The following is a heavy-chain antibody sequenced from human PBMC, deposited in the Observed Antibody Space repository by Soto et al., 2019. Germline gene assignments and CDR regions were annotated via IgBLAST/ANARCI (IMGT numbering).Heavy chain of an antibody. CDR2: ISGSGGST. D-gene: IGHD4-4*01. CDR1: GFTFSSYG. Sequence: GGSLRLSCAASGFTFSSYGMHWVRQAPGKGLEWVSAISGSGGSTYYADSVKGRFTISRDNSKNTLYLQMNSLRAEDTAVYYCAKEFTVTGKYYYYMDVWGKGTTVTVSS. CDR3: AKEFTVTGKYYYYMDV. J-gene: IGHJ6*03. V-gene: IGHV3-23*01.